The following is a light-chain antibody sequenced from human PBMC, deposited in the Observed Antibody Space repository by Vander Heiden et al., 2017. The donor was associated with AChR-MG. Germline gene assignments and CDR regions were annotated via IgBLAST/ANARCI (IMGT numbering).Light chain of an antibody. Sequence: QSALTQPRSVSGSPGPSVTIPRTGTSSDVGGYNDVSGYQQQPGKAPKLMIYDVSKRPSGVPDRFSDSKSGNTASLTIAGIQAEGEADYYCCSYAGSYTVVFGGGTKLTVL. CDR1: SSDVGGYND. V-gene: IGLV2-11*01. CDR2: DVS. J-gene: IGLJ2*01. CDR3: CSYAGSYTVV.